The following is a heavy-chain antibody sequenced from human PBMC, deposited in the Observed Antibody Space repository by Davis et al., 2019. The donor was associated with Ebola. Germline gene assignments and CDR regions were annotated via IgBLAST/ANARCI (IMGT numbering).Heavy chain of an antibody. V-gene: IGHV2-26*01. CDR3: ARRGSGYFRPGWFDP. CDR2: IFSNDEK. D-gene: IGHD3-3*01. CDR1: GFSLSNARMG. Sequence: SGPTLVKPTETLTLTCTVSGFSLSNARMGVSWIRQPPGKALEWLAHIFSNDEKSYSTSLKSRLTISKDTSKSQVVLTMTNMDPVDTATYYCARRGSGYFRPGWFDPWGQGTLVTVSS. J-gene: IGHJ5*02.